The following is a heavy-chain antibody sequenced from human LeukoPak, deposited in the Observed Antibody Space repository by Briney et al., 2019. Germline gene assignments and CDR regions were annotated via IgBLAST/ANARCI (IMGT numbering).Heavy chain of an antibody. CDR2: IKPEGSAR. J-gene: IGHJ3*02. Sequence: PGGSLRLSCAASGVTFSGYRMSWVRQAPGKGLEWVGNIKPEGSARYYVGTVKGRSTDSQDNAKNSLYLEMNSQRAGDTAIYYCASGSGSDRAFDIWGQGTMVTVSS. CDR1: GVTFSGYR. D-gene: IGHD1-26*01. V-gene: IGHV3-7*01. CDR3: ASGSGSDRAFDI.